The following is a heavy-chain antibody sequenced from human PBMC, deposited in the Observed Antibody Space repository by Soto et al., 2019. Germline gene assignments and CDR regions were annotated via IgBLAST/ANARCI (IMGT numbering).Heavy chain of an antibody. J-gene: IGHJ6*03. CDR1: GYTFGDYA. CDR2: INAGNGNT. D-gene: IGHD3-10*01. V-gene: IGHV1-3*01. Sequence: GASVKVSCKASGYTFGDYAMHWLRQAPGQRLEWLGWINAGNGNTKYSQNFQGRVTITRDTSARTAYMVLSSLRSEDTGVYYCARLPAWGDYYFMDVWGKGTTVTVSS. CDR3: ARLPAWGDYYFMDV.